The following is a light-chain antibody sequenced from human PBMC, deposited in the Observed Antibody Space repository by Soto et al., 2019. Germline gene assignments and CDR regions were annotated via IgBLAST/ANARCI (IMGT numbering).Light chain of an antibody. CDR2: LEGSGSY. J-gene: IGLJ3*02. V-gene: IGLV4-60*02. CDR3: ETWDGNTWV. CDR1: SGHSSYI. Sequence: QSVLTQSSSASASLGSSVKLTCTLSSGHSSYIIAWHQQQPGKAPRYLMKLEGSGSYNKGSGVPDRFSGSSSGADRYLTISTLQFEDEADYYCETWDGNTWVFGGGTQLTVL.